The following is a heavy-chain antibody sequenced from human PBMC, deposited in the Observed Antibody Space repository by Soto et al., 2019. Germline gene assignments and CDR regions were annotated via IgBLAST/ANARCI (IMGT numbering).Heavy chain of an antibody. CDR3: ATGKYCTNGVCYTWPYYFDY. D-gene: IGHD2-8*01. J-gene: IGHJ4*02. CDR1: GYTLTELS. Sequence: ASVKVSCKVSGYTLTELSMHWVRQAPGKGLEWMGGFDPKDGETIYAQKFQGRVTMTEDTSTDTAYMELSSLRSEDTAVYYCATGKYCTNGVCYTWPYYFDYWGQGTLVTVSS. CDR2: FDPKDGET. V-gene: IGHV1-24*01.